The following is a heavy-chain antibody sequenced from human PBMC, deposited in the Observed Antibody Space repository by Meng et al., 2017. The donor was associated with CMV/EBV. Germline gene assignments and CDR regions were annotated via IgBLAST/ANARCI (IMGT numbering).Heavy chain of an antibody. CDR3: ASLSWWGSSWYGDAFDI. CDR1: GFTFSSYE. D-gene: IGHD6-13*01. J-gene: IGHJ3*02. Sequence: GGSLRLSCAASGFTFSSYEMNWVRQAPGKGLEWVSYISSGGSTIYYADSVKGRFTISRDNAKNSLYLQMNSLRAEDTAVYYCASLSWWGSSWYGDAFDIWGQGTMVTVSS. CDR2: ISSGGSTI. V-gene: IGHV3-48*03.